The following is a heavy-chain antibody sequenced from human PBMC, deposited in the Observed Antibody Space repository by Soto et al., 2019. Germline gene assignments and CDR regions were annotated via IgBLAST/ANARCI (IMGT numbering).Heavy chain of an antibody. CDR1: GYTFTSYD. CDR2: RNPNTGNS. J-gene: IGHJ4*02. CDR3: ARRAETNGWNGFGADKYYFDF. Sequence: ASVKVSCKASGYTFTSYDIYWVRQATGQGLEGMGWRNPNTGNSGYAQKFQGRVTVTSDTSINTVHMELSSLRSEDTAMYYCARRAETNGWNGFGADKYYFDFWGQGTLVTVSS. V-gene: IGHV1-8*01. D-gene: IGHD1-1*01.